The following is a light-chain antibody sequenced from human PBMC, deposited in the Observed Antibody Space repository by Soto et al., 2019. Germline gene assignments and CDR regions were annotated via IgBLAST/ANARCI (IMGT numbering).Light chain of an antibody. CDR2: GAS. V-gene: IGKV3-15*01. CDR3: QQYDDWPWT. Sequence: ELVLTQSPATQSVSPGDRAKLSCRASQSVNSNLAWYHLKPGQAPRLLIYGASIRAAGIPARFTGSESGTEFTLSISSLQSEDFAVYYCQQYDDWPWTFGHGTRWIS. CDR1: QSVNSN. J-gene: IGKJ1*01.